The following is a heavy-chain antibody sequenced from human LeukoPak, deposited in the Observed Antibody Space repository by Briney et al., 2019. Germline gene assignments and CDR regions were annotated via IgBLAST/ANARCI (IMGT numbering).Heavy chain of an antibody. Sequence: ASVKVSCKASGYTFTSYGISWVRQAPGQGLELMGWISAYNGNTNYAQKLQGRVTMTTDTSTSTAYMELRSLRSDDTAVYYCARVKGSGSYSGQGWFDPWGQGTLVTVSS. CDR2: ISAYNGNT. CDR3: ARVKGSGSYSGQGWFDP. J-gene: IGHJ5*02. V-gene: IGHV1-18*01. D-gene: IGHD3-10*01. CDR1: GYTFTSYG.